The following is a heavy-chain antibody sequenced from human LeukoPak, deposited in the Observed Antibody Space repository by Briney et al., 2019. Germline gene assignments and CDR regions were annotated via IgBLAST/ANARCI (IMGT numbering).Heavy chain of an antibody. CDR1: GFTSRNYC. D-gene: IGHD2-8*01. CDR2: ISGGGST. J-gene: IGHJ4*02. V-gene: IGHV3-23*01. CDR3: AKPYQDGNGDHYFFDF. Sequence: GGSLTLSCVGSGFTSRNYCMSWVRQPPKKGLDWVSFISGGGSTNYADSVKGRFTISRDDSKNTLYLQMNSLKADDTAVYYCAKPYQDGNGDHYFFDFWGQGTLVTVSP.